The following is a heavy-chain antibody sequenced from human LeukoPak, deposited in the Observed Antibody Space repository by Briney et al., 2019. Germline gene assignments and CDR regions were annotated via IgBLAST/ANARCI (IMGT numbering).Heavy chain of an antibody. CDR1: GYTFTSYA. V-gene: IGHV1-3*01. CDR3: ARDSRLAAAGMLPPLQH. Sequence: ASVKVSCKASGYTFTSYAMHWVRQAPGQRLEWMGWINAGNGNTKYSQKFQGRVTITRDTSASTAYMELSSLRSEDTAVYYCARDSRLAAAGMLPPLQHWGQGTLVTVSS. J-gene: IGHJ1*01. CDR2: INAGNGNT. D-gene: IGHD6-13*01.